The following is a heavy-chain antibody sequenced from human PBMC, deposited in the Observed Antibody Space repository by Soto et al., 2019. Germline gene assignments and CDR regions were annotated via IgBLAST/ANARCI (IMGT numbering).Heavy chain of an antibody. Sequence: QVQLVQSGAEVKKPGASVKVSCKASGYTFTSYYMHWVRQAPGQGLEWMGIINPSGGSTSYAQKFQGRGPMTRDTATSTVYMELSSLRSEDTAVYYCAREERSGIAAAGTFDYWGQGTLVTVSS. CDR1: GYTFTSYY. D-gene: IGHD6-13*01. V-gene: IGHV1-46*01. CDR2: INPSGGST. J-gene: IGHJ4*02. CDR3: AREERSGIAAAGTFDY.